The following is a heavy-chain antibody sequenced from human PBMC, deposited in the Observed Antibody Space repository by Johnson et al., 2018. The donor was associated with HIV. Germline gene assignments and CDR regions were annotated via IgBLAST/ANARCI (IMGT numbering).Heavy chain of an antibody. CDR3: ARAGAVGFDAFDI. CDR2: ISYDGKNK. CDR1: GFTFSDYY. D-gene: IGHD6-19*01. Sequence: QVQLVESGGGLVKPGGSLRLSCAASGFTFSDYYMSWIRQAPGKGLEWVAVISYDGKNKYYADSVKGRFTISRDNSKNTLYLQMNSLRAEDTAVYYCARAGAVGFDAFDIWGQGTMVTVSS. V-gene: IGHV3-30*03. J-gene: IGHJ3*02.